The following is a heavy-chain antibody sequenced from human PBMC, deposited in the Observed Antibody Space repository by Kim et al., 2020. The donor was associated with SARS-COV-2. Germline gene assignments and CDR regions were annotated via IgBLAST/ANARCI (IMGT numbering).Heavy chain of an antibody. CDR2: IRSKAFGATA. Sequence: GGSLRLSCTGSGFTFSAYGVTWFRQAPGRGLEWVGFIRSKAFGATADYAASVTGRFTISRDDSKTVAYLQMNSLNIEDTAIYYCGRKKVGTLFGWGQGTLVTVSS. CDR1: GFTFSAYG. J-gene: IGHJ4*02. V-gene: IGHV3-49*03. D-gene: IGHD3-16*01. CDR3: GRKKVGTLFG.